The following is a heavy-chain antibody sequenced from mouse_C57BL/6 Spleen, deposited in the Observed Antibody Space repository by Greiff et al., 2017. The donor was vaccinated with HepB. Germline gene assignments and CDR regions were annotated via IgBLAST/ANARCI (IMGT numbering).Heavy chain of an antibody. CDR2: IYPGDGDT. V-gene: IGHV1-80*01. CDR3: ARFHYGNDGEYYFDY. CDR1: GYAFSSYW. D-gene: IGHD2-2*01. J-gene: IGHJ2*01. Sequence: VQLQQSGAELVKPGASVKISCKASGYAFSSYWMNWVKQRPGKGLEWIGQIYPGDGDTNYNGKFKGKATLTADKSSSTAYMQLSSLTSEDSAVYYCARFHYGNDGEYYFDYWGQGTTLTVSS.